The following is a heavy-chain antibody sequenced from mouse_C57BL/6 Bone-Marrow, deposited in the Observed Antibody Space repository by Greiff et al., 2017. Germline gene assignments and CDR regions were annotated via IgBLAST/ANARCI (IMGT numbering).Heavy chain of an antibody. CDR2: IDPSDSET. Sequence: QVQLQQPGAELVRPGSSVKLSCKASGYTFTSYWMHWVKQRPIQGLEWIGNIDPSDSETHYNQKFKDKATLTVDKSSSTAYMQLSSLTSEDAAVYYSARAGFYAMDYWGQGTSVTVSS. CDR1: GYTFTSYW. J-gene: IGHJ4*01. CDR3: ARAGFYAMDY. V-gene: IGHV1-52*01.